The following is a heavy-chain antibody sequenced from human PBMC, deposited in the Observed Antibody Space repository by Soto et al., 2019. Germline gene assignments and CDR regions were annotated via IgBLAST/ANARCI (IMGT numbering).Heavy chain of an antibody. D-gene: IGHD2-15*01. J-gene: IGHJ4*02. CDR1: GYTFTSYY. V-gene: IGHV1-46*01. Sequence: ASVKVSCKASGYTFTSYYMHWVRQAPGQGLEWMGIINPSGGSTSYAQKFQGRVTITADKSTSTAYMELSSLRSEDTAVYYCARDRSPGHYCSGGSCYSPYFDYWGQGTLVTVSS. CDR2: INPSGGST. CDR3: ARDRSPGHYCSGGSCYSPYFDY.